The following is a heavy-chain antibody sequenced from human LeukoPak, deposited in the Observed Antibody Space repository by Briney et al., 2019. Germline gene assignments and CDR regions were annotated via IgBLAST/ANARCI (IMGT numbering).Heavy chain of an antibody. V-gene: IGHV4-34*01. CDR1: GGSFSGYY. CDR3: AEHTSNWYHFEY. J-gene: IGHJ4*02. D-gene: IGHD6-13*01. CDR2: INHSGST. Sequence: SETLSLTCAVYGGSFSGYYWSWIRQPPGKGLEWIGEINHSGSTNYNPSLKSRVTISIHTSNNQFSLKLSSVTAADTAVYYCAEHTSNWYHFEYWGQGTLVTVSS.